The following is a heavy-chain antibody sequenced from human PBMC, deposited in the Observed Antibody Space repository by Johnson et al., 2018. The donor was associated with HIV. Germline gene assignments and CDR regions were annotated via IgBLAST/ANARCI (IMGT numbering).Heavy chain of an antibody. D-gene: IGHD4-11*01. J-gene: IGHJ3*02. CDR2: IGTAGDT. CDR1: GFTFSSYD. CDR3: ARGSTVTTLSGAFDI. V-gene: IGHV3-13*01. Sequence: VQLVESGGGLVQPGGSLRLSCAASGFTFSSYDMHWVRQVTGKGLEWISTIGTAGDTYYPGSVKGRFTISRENAKNSLYLQMNSLRADDTAVYYCARGSTVTTLSGAFDIWGQGTMVTVSS.